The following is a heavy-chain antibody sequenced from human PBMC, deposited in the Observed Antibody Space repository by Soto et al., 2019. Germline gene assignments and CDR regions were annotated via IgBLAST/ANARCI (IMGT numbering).Heavy chain of an antibody. CDR1: GGSFSGYY. CDR3: TRGLPSHFGYDS. Sequence: SETLSLTCAVYGGSFSGYYWSWIRQPPGKGLEWIGEINHSGSTNYNPSLKSRVTISLDASKKQVSLRLTSATAADTAVYYCTRGLPSHFGYDSWGQGTLVTVSS. D-gene: IGHD3-10*01. V-gene: IGHV4-34*01. J-gene: IGHJ4*02. CDR2: INHSGST.